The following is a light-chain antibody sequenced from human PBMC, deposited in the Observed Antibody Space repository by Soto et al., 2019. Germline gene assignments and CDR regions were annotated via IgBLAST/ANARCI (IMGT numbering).Light chain of an antibody. V-gene: IGKV1-5*03. Sequence: DIQMTQSPSTLSASVGDRVTITCRASQSISNWLAWYQQKPGKAPNLLIYKASSLERGVPSRFSGSGSGTEFTLTINSLQPDDFATYYCQQYNTYPWTFGQGTKVDIK. CDR1: QSISNW. CDR2: KAS. CDR3: QQYNTYPWT. J-gene: IGKJ1*01.